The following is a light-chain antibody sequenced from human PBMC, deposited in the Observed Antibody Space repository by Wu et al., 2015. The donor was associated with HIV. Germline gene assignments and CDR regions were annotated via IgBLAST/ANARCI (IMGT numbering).Light chain of an antibody. Sequence: EIVLTQSPAILSLSLGERATLSCRASQSVSNYLAWYQQKPGQPPRLLIYDASDRATGISARFSGSGSGTGFTLTISSLEPEDFAVYYCQHRFNWPLIFGQGTRLEIK. V-gene: IGKV3-11*01. CDR2: DAS. CDR1: QSVSNY. J-gene: IGKJ5*01. CDR3: QHRFNWPLI.